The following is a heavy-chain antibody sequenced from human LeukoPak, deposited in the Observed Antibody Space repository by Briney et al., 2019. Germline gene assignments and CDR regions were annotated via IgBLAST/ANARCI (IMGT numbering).Heavy chain of an antibody. CDR1: GFRFSDFS. CDR3: ATGRSIRYFDY. J-gene: IGHJ4*02. CDR2: VHYSGST. V-gene: IGHV4-59*08. Sequence: GSLRLSCAASGFRFSDFSINWIRQPPGKGLEWIGYVHYSGSTNYNPSLKSRVTISVDTSKSQSSLKLSSATAADTAVYYCATGRSIRYFDYWGQGTLLTVSS. D-gene: IGHD3-9*01.